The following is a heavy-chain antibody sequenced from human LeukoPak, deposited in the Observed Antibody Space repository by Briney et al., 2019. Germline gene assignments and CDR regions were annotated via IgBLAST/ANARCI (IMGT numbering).Heavy chain of an antibody. CDR1: GYTFTSYD. D-gene: IGHD3-3*01. V-gene: IGHV1-8*03. CDR3: ARSIIGVLRFLEWLPKYYYYYYMDV. CDR2: MNPNSGNT. Sequence: GASVKVSCKASGYTFTSYDINWVRQATGQGLEWMGWMNPNSGNTSYAQKFQGRVTITRNTSISTAYMELSSLRSEDTAVYYCARSIIGVLRFLEWLPKYYYYYYMDVWGKGTTVTVSS. J-gene: IGHJ6*03.